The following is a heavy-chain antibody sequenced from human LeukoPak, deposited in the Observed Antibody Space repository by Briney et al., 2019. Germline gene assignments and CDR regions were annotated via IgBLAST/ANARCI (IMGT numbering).Heavy chain of an antibody. CDR2: IYYSGST. Sequence: PSETLSLTCTVSGGSISSYYWSWLRQPPGKGLEWIGYIYYSGSTNYNPSLKSRVTISVDTSKNQFSLKLSSVTAADTAVYYCARDLDYYDSSGYSEHGDAFDIWGQGTMVTVSS. D-gene: IGHD3-22*01. CDR1: GGSISSYY. CDR3: ARDLDYYDSSGYSEHGDAFDI. J-gene: IGHJ3*02. V-gene: IGHV4-59*12.